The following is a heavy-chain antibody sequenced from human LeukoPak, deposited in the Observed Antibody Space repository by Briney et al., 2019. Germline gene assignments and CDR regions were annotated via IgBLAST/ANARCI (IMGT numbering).Heavy chain of an antibody. J-gene: IGHJ5*02. CDR3: ARGNKANWFDP. V-gene: IGHV4-59*01. CDR1: GGSISSYY. Sequence: KPSETLSLTCTVSGGSISSYYWSWIRQPPGKGLEWIGYIYYSGSTNYNPSLRSRVTISVDTSKNQFSLKLSSVTAADTAVYYCARGNKANWFDPWGQGTLVTVSS. CDR2: IYYSGST.